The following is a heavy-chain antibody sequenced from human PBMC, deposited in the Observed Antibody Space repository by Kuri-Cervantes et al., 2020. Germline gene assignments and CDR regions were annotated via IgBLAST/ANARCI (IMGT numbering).Heavy chain of an antibody. CDR1: GFTFDDYG. Sequence: GESLKISCAASGFTFDDYGMSWVRQAPGKGLEWVSGINWNGGSTGYADSVKGRFTISRDNAKNSLYLQMNSLRAEDTALYYCARARTMIVDVDFWGQGTRGTASS. J-gene: IGHJ4*02. CDR2: INWNGGST. D-gene: IGHD3-22*01. V-gene: IGHV3-20*04. CDR3: ARARTMIVDVDF.